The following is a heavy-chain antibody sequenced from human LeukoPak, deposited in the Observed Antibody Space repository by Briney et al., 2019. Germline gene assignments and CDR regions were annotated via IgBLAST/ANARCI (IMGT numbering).Heavy chain of an antibody. CDR2: INPNSGGT. J-gene: IGHJ4*02. CDR3: ARVPFSGSYGDY. Sequence: ASVRVSCTASGYTFTVYYMQWVRQAPGQGDERIGWINPNSGGTNYAQKFQGRVTMTRDTSISTAYMELSRLRSDDTAVYYCARVPFSGSYGDYWGQGTLVTVSS. CDR1: GYTFTVYY. V-gene: IGHV1-2*02. D-gene: IGHD1-26*01.